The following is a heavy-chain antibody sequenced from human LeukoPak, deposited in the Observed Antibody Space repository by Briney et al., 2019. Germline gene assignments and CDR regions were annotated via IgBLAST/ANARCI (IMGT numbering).Heavy chain of an antibody. CDR2: NSYRGST. D-gene: IGHD2-15*01. V-gene: IGHV4-31*02. J-gene: IGHJ4*02. CDR1: GGSISNSGGFY. CDR3: ARISQSSGGFYY. Sequence: PSQTLSLTCTVSGGSISNSGGFYWSWIRQHPGNGLEWIGFNSYRGSTYYNPSLKSRVSMSVDTSRSQFSLRLTSVTDEDTAVYYCARISQSSGGFYYWGQGSLVTVSS.